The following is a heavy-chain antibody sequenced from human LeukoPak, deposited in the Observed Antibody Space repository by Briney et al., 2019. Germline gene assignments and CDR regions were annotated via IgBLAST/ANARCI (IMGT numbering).Heavy chain of an antibody. CDR2: ISFDASKA. V-gene: IGHV3-30*03. J-gene: IGHJ4*02. CDR3: SRYVFGGYFDH. D-gene: IGHD3-10*02. Sequence: GGSLRLSCEATGFPFRSFGMHWVRLAPAKGRDGVAQISFDASKAYYADSVKGRFTISRDNTKSTLYLHMNSPGHEDTAVYYCSRYVFGGYFDHWGQGAVVTVSS. CDR1: GFPFRSFG.